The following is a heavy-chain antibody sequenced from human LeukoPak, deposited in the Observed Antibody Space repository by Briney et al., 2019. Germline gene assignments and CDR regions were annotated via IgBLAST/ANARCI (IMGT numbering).Heavy chain of an antibody. CDR3: ARGRGEYYYGSGSLHDAFDI. Sequence: PSETLSLTCTVSGGSISSGGYYWSWIRQHPGKGLEWIGYIYYSGSTYYNPSLKSRVTISVDTSKNQFSLKLSSVTAADTAVYYCARGRGEYYYGSGSLHDAFDIWGQGTMVTVSS. CDR2: IYYSGST. V-gene: IGHV4-39*01. D-gene: IGHD3-10*01. CDR1: GGSISSGGYY. J-gene: IGHJ3*02.